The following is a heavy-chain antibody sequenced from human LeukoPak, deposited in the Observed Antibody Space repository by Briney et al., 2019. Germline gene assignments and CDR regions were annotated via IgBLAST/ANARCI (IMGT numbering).Heavy chain of an antibody. Sequence: GGSLRLSCAASGFTFRNYVIHWVRQAPGKGLEWVAVTSSDLNVKLYADSVKGRFTISRDNSRSTLYLQMNSLRPEDTAIYYCAREGYYGSGSPPSLYFDYWGQGTLVTDSS. J-gene: IGHJ4*02. CDR3: AREGYYGSGSPPSLYFDY. CDR2: TSSDLNVK. CDR1: GFTFRNYV. D-gene: IGHD3-10*01. V-gene: IGHV3-30-3*01.